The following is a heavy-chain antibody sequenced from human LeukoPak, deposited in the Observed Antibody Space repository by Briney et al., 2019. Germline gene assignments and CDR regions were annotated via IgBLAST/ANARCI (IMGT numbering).Heavy chain of an antibody. CDR3: ARAAIRVDFFDS. CDR1: GFLFGCHA. Sequence: GGSLRLSCAASGFLFGCHAMVWIRQAPGKGLECVSSIHSSATYITYADSVRGRFTISRDNDKNSLFLDMNDLRAEDTAVYYCARAAIRVDFFDSWGQGTPVAVSS. J-gene: IGHJ4*02. V-gene: IGHV3-21*06. CDR2: IHSSATYI. D-gene: IGHD2-2*01.